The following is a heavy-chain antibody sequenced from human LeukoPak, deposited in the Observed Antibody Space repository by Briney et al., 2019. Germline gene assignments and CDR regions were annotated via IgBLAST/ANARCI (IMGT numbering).Heavy chain of an antibody. CDR1: GFTFSSYS. CDR3: ARSGNYDC. Sequence: PGESLRLSCAASGFTFSSYSMSWVRQAPGKGLEWVSYISRTSSTIYYADSVKGRFTISRDNAKNSLYLQMNSLRDEDTALYYCARSGNYDCWGQGTLVTVSS. CDR2: ISRTSSTI. D-gene: IGHD1-1*01. V-gene: IGHV3-48*02. J-gene: IGHJ4*02.